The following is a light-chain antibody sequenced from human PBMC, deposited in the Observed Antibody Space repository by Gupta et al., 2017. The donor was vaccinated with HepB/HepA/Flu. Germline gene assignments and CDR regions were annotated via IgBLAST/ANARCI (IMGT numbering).Light chain of an antibody. CDR1: QSVLYSSKNNNY. J-gene: IGKJ1*01. Sequence: DIVMTESPASLAVSLGERATINCKSSQSVLYSSKNNNYLAWYQQKPGQPPKLLIYWASTRESGVPDRFSGSGSGTDFTLTISSLQAEDVAVYYCQQYYGTPLTFGQGTKVEIK. CDR2: WAS. CDR3: QQYYGTPLT. V-gene: IGKV4-1*01.